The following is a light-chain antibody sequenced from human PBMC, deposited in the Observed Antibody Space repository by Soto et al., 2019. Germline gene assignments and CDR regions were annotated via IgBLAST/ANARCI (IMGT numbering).Light chain of an antibody. CDR3: QSCDSSLSGSGV. V-gene: IGLV1-40*01. Sequence: QSVLTQPPSVSVAPGQRVTISCTGSSSNIGAGYDVHWYQQLPGTAPKLLIYRNTNRPSGVPDRFSGSKSGTSASLAITGLQAEDEADYYCQSCDSSLSGSGVFGTGTKVTVL. CDR2: RNT. CDR1: SSNIGAGYD. J-gene: IGLJ1*01.